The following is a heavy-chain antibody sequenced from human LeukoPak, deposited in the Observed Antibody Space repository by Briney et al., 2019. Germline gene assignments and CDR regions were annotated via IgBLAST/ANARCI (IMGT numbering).Heavy chain of an antibody. D-gene: IGHD6-19*01. CDR3: ATLKQWLADLGFNY. Sequence: GGSLRLSCAASGFSFSSYAMGWVRQAPGKGLEWVSAVSGSGDSTYYADSAKGRFTISRDSSRNTLYLQMNSLRAEDTAVYYCATLKQWLADLGFNYWGQGTLVTVSS. J-gene: IGHJ4*02. CDR1: GFSFSSYA. CDR2: VSGSGDST. V-gene: IGHV3-23*01.